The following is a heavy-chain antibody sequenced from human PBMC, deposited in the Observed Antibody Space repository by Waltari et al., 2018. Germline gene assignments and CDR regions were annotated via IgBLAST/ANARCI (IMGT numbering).Heavy chain of an antibody. V-gene: IGHV1-2*02. Sequence: QVQLVQSGAEVKKPGASVKVSCKASGYAFTSYYMHWVRQAPGQGLEWMGGIHPNSCDTYDAQKFQGRVTMTRDTSITTAFMDLSRLRSDDTAVYYCARSYQSGSYWDYWGQGTLVTVSS. CDR1: GYAFTSYY. J-gene: IGHJ4*02. CDR2: IHPNSCDT. CDR3: ARSYQSGSYWDY. D-gene: IGHD1-26*01.